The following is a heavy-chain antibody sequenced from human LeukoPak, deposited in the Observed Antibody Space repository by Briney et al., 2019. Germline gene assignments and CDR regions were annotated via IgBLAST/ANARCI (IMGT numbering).Heavy chain of an antibody. CDR3: ARDYYGSGSYFGWFDP. D-gene: IGHD3-10*01. CDR2: IYYSGST. V-gene: IGHV4-30-4*01. J-gene: IGHJ5*02. Sequence: PSQTLPLTCTVSGVSISSGDYYWSWIRQPPGKGLEWIGYIYYSGSTYYNPSLKSRVTISVDTSKNQFSLKLSSVTAADTAVYYCARDYYGSGSYFGWFDPWGQGTLVTVSS. CDR1: GVSISSGDYY.